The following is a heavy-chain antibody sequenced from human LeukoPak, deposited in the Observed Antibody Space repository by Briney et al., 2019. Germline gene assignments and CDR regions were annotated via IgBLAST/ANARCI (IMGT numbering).Heavy chain of an antibody. CDR1: GYSISSGYY. CDR3: GAGRGELSAFHI. Sequence: PSETLSLTCAVSGYSISSGYYWGWIRQPPGKGLEWIGSIYHSGSTYYNPSLKSRVTISVDTSKNQFSLKLSSVTAADTAVYYCGAGRGELSAFHIWGQGTMVTVSS. J-gene: IGHJ3*02. D-gene: IGHD1-26*01. V-gene: IGHV4-38-2*01. CDR2: IYHSGST.